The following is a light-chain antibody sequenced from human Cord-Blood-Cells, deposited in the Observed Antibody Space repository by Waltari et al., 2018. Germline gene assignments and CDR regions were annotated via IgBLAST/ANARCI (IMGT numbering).Light chain of an antibody. CDR2: GKN. CDR3: NSRDSSGNHVV. J-gene: IGLJ2*01. CDR1: SLRSSY. V-gene: IGLV3-19*01. Sequence: SSELTQDPAVSVALGQTVRITCQGDSLRSSYASWYQQKPGQAPLLVIYGKNNRPAGIPDRFPGSSSRNTASLTITGAQAEEEADYYCNSRDSSGNHVVFGGGTKLTVL.